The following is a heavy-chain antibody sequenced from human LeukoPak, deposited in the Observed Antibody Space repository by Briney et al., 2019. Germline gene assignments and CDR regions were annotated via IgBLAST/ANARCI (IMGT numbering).Heavy chain of an antibody. CDR3: AREGGYDPYFDY. D-gene: IGHD5-12*01. CDR1: GFTFSSYA. V-gene: IGHV3-33*08. Sequence: GGSLRLSCAASGFTFSSYAMHWVRQAPGKGLEWVAVIWYDGSNKYYADSVKGRFTISRDNSKNTLYLQMNSLRAEDTAVYYCAREGGYDPYFDYWGQGTLVTVSS. CDR2: IWYDGSNK. J-gene: IGHJ4*02.